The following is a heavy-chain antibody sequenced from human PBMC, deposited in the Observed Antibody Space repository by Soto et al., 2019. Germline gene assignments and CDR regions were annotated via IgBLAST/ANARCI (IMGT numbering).Heavy chain of an antibody. CDR3: GRGGSEHAMDV. V-gene: IGHV3-74*01. J-gene: IGHJ6*02. CDR2: VNNDGSGT. Sequence: GGSRRRSCPASGYTFSSYLIHWGRQAPGKGLVWVSRVNNDGSGTAYADSVEGRFTVSRDNAKNTVYLQLNSLRAEDTAVYYCGRGGSEHAMDVWGQGTTVTVSS. CDR1: GYTFSSYL.